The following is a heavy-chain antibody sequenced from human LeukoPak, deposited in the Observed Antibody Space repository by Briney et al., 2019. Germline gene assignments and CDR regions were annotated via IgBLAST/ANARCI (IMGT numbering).Heavy chain of an antibody. CDR3: AKVPWLRFVVGALAY. D-gene: IGHD5-12*01. CDR2: ISGSGGST. J-gene: IGHJ4*02. Sequence: GGSLRLSCAASGFTFSSYAMSWVRQAPGKGLEWVSAISGSGGSTYYADSVKGRFTISRDNSKNTLYLQMNSLRAEDTAVYYCAKVPWLRFVVGALAYWGQGTLVTVSS. CDR1: GFTFSSYA. V-gene: IGHV3-23*01.